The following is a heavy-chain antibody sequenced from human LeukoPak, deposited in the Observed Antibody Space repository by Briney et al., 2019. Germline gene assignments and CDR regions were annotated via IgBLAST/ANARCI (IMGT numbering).Heavy chain of an antibody. D-gene: IGHD3-22*01. V-gene: IGHV5-51*01. CDR1: GYSFTSYW. Sequence: GESLKISCKGSGYSFTSYWIGWVRQMPGKGLEWMGIIYPGDSDTRYSPSFQGQVTISADKSISTAYLQWSSLKASDTATYYCARLPPPYYYDSSGSRNAEYFQHWGQGTLVTVSS. CDR2: IYPGDSDT. J-gene: IGHJ1*01. CDR3: ARLPPPYYYDSSGSRNAEYFQH.